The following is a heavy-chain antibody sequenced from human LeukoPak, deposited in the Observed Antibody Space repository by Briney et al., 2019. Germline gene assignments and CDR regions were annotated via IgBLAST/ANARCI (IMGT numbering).Heavy chain of an antibody. CDR2: ISSSSGYI. D-gene: IGHD7-27*01. CDR3: ARDPLPGAFHSPYNWFDP. J-gene: IGHJ5*02. Sequence: TGGSLRLSCAASGFTFSSYSMNWVRQAPGKGLEWVSSISSSSGYIYYADSVKGRFTISRDNAKNSPYLQMNSLRAEDTAVYYCARDPLPGAFHSPYNWFDPWGQGTLVTVSS. CDR1: GFTFSSYS. V-gene: IGHV3-21*01.